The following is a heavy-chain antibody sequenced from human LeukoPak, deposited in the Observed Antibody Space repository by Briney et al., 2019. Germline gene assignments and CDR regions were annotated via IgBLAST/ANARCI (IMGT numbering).Heavy chain of an antibody. CDR2: ISSSGSTI. Sequence: GGSLRLSCAASGFTFSSYEMNWVRQAPGKGLEWVSYISSSGSTIYYADSVKGRFTISRDNAKNSLYLQMNSLRAENTAVYYCARGIAAVLYYFDYWSQGTLVTVSS. CDR3: ARGIAAVLYYFDY. V-gene: IGHV3-48*03. J-gene: IGHJ4*02. CDR1: GFTFSSYE. D-gene: IGHD6-13*01.